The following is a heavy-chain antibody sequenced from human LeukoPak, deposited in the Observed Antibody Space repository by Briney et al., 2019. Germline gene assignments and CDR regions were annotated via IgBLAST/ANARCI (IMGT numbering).Heavy chain of an antibody. CDR3: ARVSLIYGSGSYYQSPLTY. V-gene: IGHV1-2*02. CDR2: INPNSGVT. D-gene: IGHD3-10*01. J-gene: IGHJ4*02. Sequence: ASVTVSCKASGYTFTDYYMHWVRQATGQGLEWMVWINPNSGVTNYAQKFQGGVTMTRDTSISTAYMELKRLKSDDTAVYYCARVSLIYGSGSYYQSPLTYWGQGTLVTVSS. CDR1: GYTFTDYY.